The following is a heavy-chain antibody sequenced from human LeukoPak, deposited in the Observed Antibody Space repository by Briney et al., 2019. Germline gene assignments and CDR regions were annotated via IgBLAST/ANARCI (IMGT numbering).Heavy chain of an antibody. CDR3: ARDESVRLDGRSSGHYFDY. V-gene: IGHV1-18*01. CDR1: GYTFTSYG. D-gene: IGHD6-19*01. Sequence: GASVKVSCKASGYTFTSYGISWVRQAPGQGLEWMGWISAYNGNTNYAQKLQGRVTMTTDTSTSTAYMELRSLRSDDTAVYYCARDESVRLDGRSSGHYFDYWGQGTLVTVSS. CDR2: ISAYNGNT. J-gene: IGHJ4*02.